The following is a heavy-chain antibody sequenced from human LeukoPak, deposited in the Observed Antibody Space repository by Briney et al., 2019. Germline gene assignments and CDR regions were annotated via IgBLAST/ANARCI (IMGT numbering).Heavy chain of an antibody. CDR3: ARVSVYYDSSERPRYYFDY. J-gene: IGHJ4*02. D-gene: IGHD3-22*01. CDR1: GGSISSYY. CDR2: IYYSGST. V-gene: IGHV4-59*01. Sequence: PSETLSLTCTVSGGSISSYYWSWIRQPPGKGLEWIGYIYYSGSTNYNPSLKSRVTISVDTSKNQFSLKLSSVTAEDTAVYYCARVSVYYDSSERPRYYFDYWGQGTLVTVSS.